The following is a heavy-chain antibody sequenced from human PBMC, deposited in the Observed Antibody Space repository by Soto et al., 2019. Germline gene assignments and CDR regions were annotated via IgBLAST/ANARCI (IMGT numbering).Heavy chain of an antibody. CDR2: ISGSGGST. J-gene: IGHJ6*02. V-gene: IGHV3-23*01. CDR3: ATAGPRPWVRDTVDV. CDR1: GFTFSSYA. Sequence: PGGSLRLSCAASGFTFSSYAMSWVRQAPGKGLEWVSAISGSGGSTYYADSVKGRFTISRDNSKNTLYLQMNSLRAEDTAVYYCATAGPRPWVRDTVDVWDPGAMVTVSS.